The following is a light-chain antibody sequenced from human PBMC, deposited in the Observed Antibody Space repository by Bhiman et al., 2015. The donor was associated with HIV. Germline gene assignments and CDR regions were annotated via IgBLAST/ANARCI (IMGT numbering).Light chain of an antibody. V-gene: IGLV2-14*03. Sequence: QSALTQPASVSGSPGQSITISCTGTSSDVGGYNYVSWCQQHPGKAPKLMIYDVSNRPSGVSNRFSGSKSGNTASLTISGLQAEDEGDYHCCSYAGSSTYVVFGGGTKLTVL. CDR3: CSYAGSSTYVV. J-gene: IGLJ2*01. CDR2: DVS. CDR1: SSDVGGYNY.